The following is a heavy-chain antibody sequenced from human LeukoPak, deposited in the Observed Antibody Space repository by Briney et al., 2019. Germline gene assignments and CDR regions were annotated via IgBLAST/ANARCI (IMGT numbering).Heavy chain of an antibody. Sequence: GGSLRLSCAASGFTFSSHSMNWVRQAPGRGLEWVSSISSSSSYIYYADSVKGRFTISRDNAKNSLYLQMNSLRAEDTAVYYCARDQAHPTSCPFDCWGQGTLVTVSS. J-gene: IGHJ4*02. V-gene: IGHV3-21*01. CDR2: ISSSSSYI. CDR3: ARDQAHPTSCPFDC. D-gene: IGHD2-2*01. CDR1: GFTFSSHS.